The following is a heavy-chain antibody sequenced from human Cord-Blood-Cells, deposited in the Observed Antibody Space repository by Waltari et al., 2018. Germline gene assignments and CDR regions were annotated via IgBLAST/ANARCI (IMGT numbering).Heavy chain of an antibody. V-gene: IGHV4-59*01. Sequence: QVQLQESGPGLVKPSGTLSLTCTSSGGSISSYNWSWIRQPPGKGLEGIGSSYYSGGTNSKPSPKGPVPLSVGTTKHHSSLKLGSVTAADTALYSCAGAEWEGSGGFDYWGQGTPVTVSS. D-gene: IGHD6-25*01. CDR1: GGSISSYN. CDR3: AGAEWEGSGGFDY. CDR2: SYYSGGT. J-gene: IGHJ4*02.